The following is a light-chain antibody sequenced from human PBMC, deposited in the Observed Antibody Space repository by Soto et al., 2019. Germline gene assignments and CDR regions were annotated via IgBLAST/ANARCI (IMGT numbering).Light chain of an antibody. Sequence: IVLTQSPATLSVSPGERATLSCRASQSVSSNLAWHQQRPGQAPRLLIYGASTRATGVPSRFSGSGSGTEFTLTISSVQPDDFATYYCQQYKSYPLTFGGGTKVDI. CDR2: GAS. CDR1: QSVSSN. V-gene: IGKV3D-15*01. CDR3: QQYKSYPLT. J-gene: IGKJ4*01.